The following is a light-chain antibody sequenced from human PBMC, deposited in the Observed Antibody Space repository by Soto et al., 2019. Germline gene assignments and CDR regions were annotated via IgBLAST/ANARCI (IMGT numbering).Light chain of an antibody. V-gene: IGKV1-39*01. Sequence: DIQMTQSPSSLSASIGDRVTITCRAGQSISNYLNWYQQKPGKAPNLLIYAASRLESGVPSRFSGSGSGTDFTLTISSLQPEDFATYYCQESDEFPYTVGGGTKVDSK. CDR1: QSISNY. CDR3: QESDEFPYT. CDR2: AAS. J-gene: IGKJ4*01.